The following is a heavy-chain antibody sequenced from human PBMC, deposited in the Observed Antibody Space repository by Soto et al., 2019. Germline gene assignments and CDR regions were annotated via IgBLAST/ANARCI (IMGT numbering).Heavy chain of an antibody. D-gene: IGHD6-13*01. CDR2: INPSGGST. CDR3: ARGSAKIAAAGTGAFDI. V-gene: IGHV1-46*01. J-gene: IGHJ3*02. Sequence: ASVKVSCKASGYTFTSYYMHWVRQAPGQGLEWMGIINPSGGSTSYAQKFQGRVTMTRDTSTSTVCMELSSLGSEDTAVYYCARGSAKIAAAGTGAFDIWGQGTMVTVSS. CDR1: GYTFTSYY.